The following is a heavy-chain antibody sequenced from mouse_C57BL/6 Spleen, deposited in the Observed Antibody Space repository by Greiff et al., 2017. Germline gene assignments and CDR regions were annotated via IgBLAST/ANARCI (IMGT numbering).Heavy chain of an antibody. Sequence: QVQLQQPGAELARPGSSVKLSCKASGYTFTSYWMDWVKQRPGQGLEWIGNIYPSSSYTHYNQKFKDKATLTADKSSSTAYMQLSSLTSEDSAVYYCAIKSSAGGGTDDYWGQGTTLTVSA. V-gene: IGHV1-61*01. CDR1: GYTFTSYW. D-gene: IGHD2-14*01. J-gene: IGHJ2*01. CDR3: AIKSSAGGGTDDY. CDR2: IYPSSSYT.